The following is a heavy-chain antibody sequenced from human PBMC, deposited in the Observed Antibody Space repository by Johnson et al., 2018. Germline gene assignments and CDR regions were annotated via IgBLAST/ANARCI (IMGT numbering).Heavy chain of an antibody. V-gene: IGHV1-46*01. CDR1: GYTFTSYY. D-gene: IGHD2-2*01. CDR2: INPSGGST. Sequence: VQLLESGAEVKKPGASVKVSCKASGYTFTSYYMHWVRQAPGQGLEWMGIINPSGGSTSYAQKFQGRVTMTRDTSTSTVYMELSSLRSEDTAVYYCARADEYCSSTSCYDNLFDPWGQGTLVTVSS. J-gene: IGHJ5*02. CDR3: ARADEYCSSTSCYDNLFDP.